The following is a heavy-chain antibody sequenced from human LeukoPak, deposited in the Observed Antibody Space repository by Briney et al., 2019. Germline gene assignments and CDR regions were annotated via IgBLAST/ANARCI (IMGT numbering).Heavy chain of an antibody. V-gene: IGHV1-18*01. CDR1: GYTFTSYG. D-gene: IGHD3-9*01. CDR3: ARGEYYDILTGYYRPRGGALDY. Sequence: GASVKVSCKASGYTFTSYGISWVRQAPGQGLEWMGWINAYNGNTNYAQKLQGRVTMTTDTSTSTAYMELRSLRSEDTAVYYCARGEYYDILTGYYRPRGGALDYWGQGTLVTVSS. J-gene: IGHJ4*02. CDR2: INAYNGNT.